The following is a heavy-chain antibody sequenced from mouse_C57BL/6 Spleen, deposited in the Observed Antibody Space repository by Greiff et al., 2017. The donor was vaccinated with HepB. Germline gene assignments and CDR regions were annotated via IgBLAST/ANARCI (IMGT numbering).Heavy chain of an antibody. J-gene: IGHJ4*01. CDR3: VRRGITTVVATYYYYAMDY. Sequence: EVQGVESGGGLVQPKGSLKLSCAASGFSFNTYAMNWVRQAPGKGLEWVARIRSKSNNYATYYADSVKDRFTISRDDSESMLYLQMNNLKTEDTAMYYCVRRGITTVVATYYYYAMDYWGQGTSVTVSS. V-gene: IGHV10-1*01. CDR2: IRSKSNNYAT. CDR1: GFSFNTYA. D-gene: IGHD1-1*01.